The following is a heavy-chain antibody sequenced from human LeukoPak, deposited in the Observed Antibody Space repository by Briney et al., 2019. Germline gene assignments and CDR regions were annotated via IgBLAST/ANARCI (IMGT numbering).Heavy chain of an antibody. CDR3: AREEGPYFDC. J-gene: IGHJ4*02. Sequence: GGSLRLSCQASGFTFHDHGMSWVRKVPGKGLEWVSALNWNGDNTGYADSVKGRFTISRDNAKKSLYLQMNSLTAEDTAYYYCAREEGPYFDCWGQGTLVTVSS. CDR2: LNWNGDNT. CDR1: GFTFHDHG. V-gene: IGHV3-20*04.